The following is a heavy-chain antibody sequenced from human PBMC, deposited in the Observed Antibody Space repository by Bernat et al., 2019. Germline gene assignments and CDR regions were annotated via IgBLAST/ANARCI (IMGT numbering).Heavy chain of an antibody. D-gene: IGHD6-13*01. V-gene: IGHV3-30*18. CDR1: GFTFSSYG. CDR3: AKGSRSRPNWFDP. J-gene: IGHJ5*02. Sequence: QVQLVESGGGVVQPGRSLRLSCAASGFTFSSYGMHWVRQAPGKGLEWVAVISYDGSNKYYADSVKGRFTISRDNSKTTLYLQMNSLRAEDTAVYYCAKGSRSRPNWFDPWGQGTLVAVSS. CDR2: ISYDGSNK.